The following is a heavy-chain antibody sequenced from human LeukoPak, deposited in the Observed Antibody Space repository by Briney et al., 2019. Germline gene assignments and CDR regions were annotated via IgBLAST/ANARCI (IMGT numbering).Heavy chain of an antibody. CDR2: IYYSGST. V-gene: IGHV4-31*11. Sequence: SEALSLTCAVYGGSFSGYYWSWIRQHPGKGLEWIGYIYYSGSTYYNPSLKSRVTISVDTSKNQFSLKLSSVTAADTAVYYCARNDRSGGVDYWGQGTLVTVSS. J-gene: IGHJ4*02. CDR1: GGSFSGYY. CDR3: ARNDRSGGVDY. D-gene: IGHD1-1*01.